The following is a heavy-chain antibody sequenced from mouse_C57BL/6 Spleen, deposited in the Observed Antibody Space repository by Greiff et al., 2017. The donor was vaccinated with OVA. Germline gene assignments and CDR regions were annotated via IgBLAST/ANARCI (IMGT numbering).Heavy chain of an antibody. CDR1: GFSLTSYG. V-gene: IGHV2-5*01. D-gene: IGHD2-5*01. CDR3: AKKAYYSKDAMDY. J-gene: IGHJ4*01. Sequence: QVQLKESGPGLVQPSQSLSITCTVSGFSLTSYGVHWVRQSPGKGLEWLGVIWRGGSTDYNAAFMSRLSITKDNSKSQVFFKMNSLQADDTAIYYCAKKAYYSKDAMDYWGQGTSVTVSS. CDR2: IWRGGST.